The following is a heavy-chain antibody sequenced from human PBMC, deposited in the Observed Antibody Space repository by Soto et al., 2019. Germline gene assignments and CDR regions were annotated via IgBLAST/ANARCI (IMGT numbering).Heavy chain of an antibody. D-gene: IGHD3-16*01. J-gene: IGHJ2*01. CDR2: LNGNGVAT. CDR1: GFTFSNYA. CDR3: AKMGGSKMGGWCFDF. V-gene: IGHV3-23*01. Sequence: EVLLLESGGGSIQPGGSLRLSFAASGFTFSNYAMSWVRQAPGKGLEWVSALNGNGVATFYADAVKGRFTISRDNSKITLYVQMNKLRDEDTAVDFCAKMGGSKMGGWCFDFWGRGTLVTVSS.